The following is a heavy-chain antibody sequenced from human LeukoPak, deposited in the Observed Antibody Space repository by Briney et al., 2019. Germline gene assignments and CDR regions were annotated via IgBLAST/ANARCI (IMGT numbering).Heavy chain of an antibody. J-gene: IGHJ4*02. V-gene: IGHV1-2*04. CDR3: ARGQQLGHEPFDY. Sequence: ASVKVSCKASGYTFTGYYMHWVRQAPGQGLEWMVWINPNSGGTNYAQKFQGWVTMTRDTSISTAYMELSRLRSDDTAVYYCARGQQLGHEPFDYWGQGTLVTVSS. CDR1: GYTFTGYY. CDR2: INPNSGGT. D-gene: IGHD6-13*01.